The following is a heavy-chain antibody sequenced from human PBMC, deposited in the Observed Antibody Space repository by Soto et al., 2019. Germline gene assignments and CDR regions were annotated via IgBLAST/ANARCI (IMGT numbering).Heavy chain of an antibody. CDR1: GYSFTSYW. CDR2: IDPSDSYT. J-gene: IGHJ6*02. D-gene: IGHD3-3*01. CDR3: ARLTSGYWVYYGMDV. Sequence: GESLKISCKGSGYSFTSYWISWVRQMPGKGLEWMGRIDPSDSYTNYSPSFQGHVTISADKSISTAYLQWSSLKASDTAMYYCARLTSGYWVYYGMDVWGQGTTVTVSS. V-gene: IGHV5-10-1*01.